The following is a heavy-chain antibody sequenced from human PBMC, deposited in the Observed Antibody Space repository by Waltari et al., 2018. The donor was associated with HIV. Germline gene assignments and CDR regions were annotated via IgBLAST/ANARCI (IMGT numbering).Heavy chain of an antibody. CDR3: TKSVGDSARGWFDP. D-gene: IGHD4-17*01. CDR1: GVRFSGSD. CDR2: SRGKPNSYAT. J-gene: IGHJ5*02. V-gene: IGHV3-73*01. Sequence: EVQLVESGGGLGQPGGSMKLSCAASGVRFSGSDMHWVRQASGKGMEGVGRSRGKPNSYATAYAESLKGRFTISRDDSKNTAYLQMNSLKTEDTAVYYCTKSVGDSARGWFDPWGQGTLVTVSS.